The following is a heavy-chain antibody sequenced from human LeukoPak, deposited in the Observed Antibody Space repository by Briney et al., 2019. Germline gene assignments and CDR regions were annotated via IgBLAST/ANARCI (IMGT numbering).Heavy chain of an antibody. CDR3: ARALAYCGGDCYEALQDY. D-gene: IGHD2-21*02. CDR1: GFTFSSYS. Sequence: GGSLRLPCAASGFTFSSYSMNWVRQAPGKGLEWVSSISSSSYIYYADSVKGRFTISRDNAKNSLYLQMNSLRAEDTAVYYCARALAYCGGDCYEALQDYWGQGTLVTVSS. J-gene: IGHJ4*02. V-gene: IGHV3-21*01. CDR2: ISSSSYI.